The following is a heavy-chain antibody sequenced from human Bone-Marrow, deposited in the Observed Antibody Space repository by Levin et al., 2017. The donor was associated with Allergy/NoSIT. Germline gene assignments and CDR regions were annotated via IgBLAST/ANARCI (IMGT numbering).Heavy chain of an antibody. D-gene: IGHD4-11*01. J-gene: IGHJ4*02. CDR1: GYNFVSYY. V-gene: IGHV1-46*01. Sequence: GESLKISCKASGYNFVSYYVHWVRQAPGQGLEWMGVITPSDGSTNYAQEFQGRVTMTRDTSTSTAYMELSSLRSDDTVVYFCARQYSNYDAFDYWGQGTLVTVSS. CDR3: ARQYSNYDAFDY. CDR2: ITPSDGST.